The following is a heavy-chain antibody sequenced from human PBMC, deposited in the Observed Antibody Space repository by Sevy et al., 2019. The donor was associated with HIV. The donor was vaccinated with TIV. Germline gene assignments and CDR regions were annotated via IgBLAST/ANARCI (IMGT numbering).Heavy chain of an antibody. V-gene: IGHV3-33*08. CDR3: ARNAALDS. D-gene: IGHD6-13*01. J-gene: IGHJ4*02. CDR2: IWSDGSNI. Sequence: SLRLSCAASGFNFDNYGMHWVRQTPGKGLEWVAVIWSDGSNIFYADSVEGRFTISRDNSKKMLYLQMNSLRAEDTAVYYCARNAALDSWGQGTLVTVSS. CDR1: GFNFDNYG.